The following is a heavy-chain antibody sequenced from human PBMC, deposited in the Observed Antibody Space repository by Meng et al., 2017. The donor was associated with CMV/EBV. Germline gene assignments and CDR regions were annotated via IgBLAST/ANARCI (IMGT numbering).Heavy chain of an antibody. CDR2: ISSSSSYI. D-gene: IGHD2-2*02. Sequence: GESLKISCAASGFTFSSYSMNWVRQAPGKGLEWVSSISSSSSYIYYADSVKGRFTISRDNAKNSLYLQMNSLRAEDTAVYYCARDYDYCSSTSCYSSSYYYYGMDVWGQGTTVTVSS. CDR3: ARDYDYCSSTSCYSSSYYYYGMDV. V-gene: IGHV3-21*01. J-gene: IGHJ6*02. CDR1: GFTFSSYS.